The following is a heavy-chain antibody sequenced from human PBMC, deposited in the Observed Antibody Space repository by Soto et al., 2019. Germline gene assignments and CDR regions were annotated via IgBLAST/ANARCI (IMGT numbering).Heavy chain of an antibody. Sequence: PGGSLRLSCAASGITFSNAWMTWVRQAPGKGLEWVGRIKRKSDGGTTDYAAPVKGRFTISRDDSKNTLYLQMNSLKSEDTAVNYCVTGGPDLFGYYFDYWGRGAQVTVSS. J-gene: IGHJ4*02. CDR1: GITFSNAW. CDR3: VTGGPDLFGYYFDY. CDR2: IKRKSDGGTT. D-gene: IGHD3-10*01. V-gene: IGHV3-15*01.